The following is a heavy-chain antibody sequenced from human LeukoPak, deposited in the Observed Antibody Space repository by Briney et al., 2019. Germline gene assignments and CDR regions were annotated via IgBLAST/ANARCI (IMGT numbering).Heavy chain of an antibody. J-gene: IGHJ4*02. CDR1: GFTFSSYA. D-gene: IGHD1-26*01. CDR3: AKVVGKWTPFTA. V-gene: IGHV3-23*01. CDR2: ISGSGGNT. Sequence: GGSLRLSCAASGFTFSSYAMSWVRQAPGKGLEWVSVISGSGGNTYYADSVKGRFTISRDNSKNTLYGQMNSLRAEDTAVYYCAKVVGKWTPFTAWGQGTLVTVSS.